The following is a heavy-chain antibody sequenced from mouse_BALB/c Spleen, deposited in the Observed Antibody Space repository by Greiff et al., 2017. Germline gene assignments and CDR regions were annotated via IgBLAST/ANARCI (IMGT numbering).Heavy chain of an antibody. CDR1: GFTFSSYA. V-gene: IGHV5-6-5*01. D-gene: IGHD2-12*01. CDR3: ARAQFYDGFAY. CDR2: ISSGGST. Sequence: DVQLVESGGGLVKPGGSLKLSCAASGFTFSSYAMSWVRQTPEKRLEWVASISSGGSTYYPDSVKGRFTISRDNARNILYLQMSSLRSEDTAMYYCARAQFYDGFAYWGQGTLVTVSA. J-gene: IGHJ3*01.